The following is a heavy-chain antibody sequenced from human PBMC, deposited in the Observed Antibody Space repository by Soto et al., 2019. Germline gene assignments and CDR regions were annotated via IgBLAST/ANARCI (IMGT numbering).Heavy chain of an antibody. CDR1: GFTFSSYS. Sequence: EVQLVESGGGLVKPGGSLRLSCAASGFTFSSYSMNWVRQAPGKGLEWVSSISSSSSYIYYADSVKGRFTISRDNAKNSLYLQMNSLRAEDTAVYYCARDDGVLRTEAFRFDPWGQGTLVTVSS. CDR2: ISSSSSYI. D-gene: IGHD2-8*01. CDR3: ARDDGVLRTEAFRFDP. J-gene: IGHJ5*02. V-gene: IGHV3-21*01.